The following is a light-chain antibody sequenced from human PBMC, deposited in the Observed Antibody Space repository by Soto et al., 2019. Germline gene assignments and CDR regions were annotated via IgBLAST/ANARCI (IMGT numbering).Light chain of an antibody. CDR2: DVD. CDR3: SSYTGRSTVI. V-gene: IGLV2-14*03. CDR1: NNDVRGFNF. J-gene: IGLJ2*01. Sequence: QSALTQPASVSGSPGQSITISCTGTNNDVRGFNFVSWYQQHPGKVPKLLIYDVDDRPSGVSNRFSGSRSGNTASLTISGLQAEDEADYYCSSYTGRSTVIFGGGTKLTVL.